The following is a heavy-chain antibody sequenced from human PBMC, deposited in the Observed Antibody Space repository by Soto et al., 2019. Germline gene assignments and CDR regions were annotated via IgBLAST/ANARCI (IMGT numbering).Heavy chain of an antibody. D-gene: IGHD2-15*01. V-gene: IGHV4-38-2*01. CDR3: ARVHCSAGTCLDGLDF. Sequence: SETLSLTCAVSGYSIRSGYFWGWIRQPPGKGLEWIGSMYHSGITYYNLSLKSRMAINPDTSRNQFSLQLNYVTPEDTAVYYCARVHCSAGTCLDGLDFWGQGTLVTVSS. CDR2: MYHSGIT. CDR1: GYSIRSGYF. J-gene: IGHJ4*02.